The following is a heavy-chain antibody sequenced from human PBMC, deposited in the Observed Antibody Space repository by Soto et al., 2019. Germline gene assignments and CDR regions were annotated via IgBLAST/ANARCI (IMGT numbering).Heavy chain of an antibody. V-gene: IGHV3-66*01. CDR2: IYSGGTT. CDR1: GFTVSSNY. Sequence: EVQLVESGGGLVQPGGSLRLCCAASGFTVSSNYMTWVRQAPGKGLEWVSNIYSGGTTSYADSVKGRFTISRDNSKNTLFLQMNSLRDDDTAVYYCASGASGNYRWGQGTLVTVSS. CDR3: ASGASGNYR. D-gene: IGHD3-10*01. J-gene: IGHJ4*02.